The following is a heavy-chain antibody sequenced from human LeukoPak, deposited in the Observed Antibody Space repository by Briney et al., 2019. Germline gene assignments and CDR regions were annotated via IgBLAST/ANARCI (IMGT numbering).Heavy chain of an antibody. J-gene: IGHJ4*02. CDR1: GFTFDDYA. Sequence: GGSLRLSCAASGFTFDDYAMHWVRQAPGKGLEWVSGISWNSGSIGYVDFVKGRFTIFRDNAKNSLYLQMNSLRAEDTAVYYCARDLSGIAGYTYGRGIDYWGQGTLVTVSS. CDR3: ARDLSGIAGYTYGRGIDY. CDR2: ISWNSGSI. D-gene: IGHD5-18*01. V-gene: IGHV3-9*01.